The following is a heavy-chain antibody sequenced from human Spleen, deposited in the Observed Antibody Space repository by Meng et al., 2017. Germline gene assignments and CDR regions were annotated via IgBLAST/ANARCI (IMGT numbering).Heavy chain of an antibody. CDR2: INAYNGDT. D-gene: IGHD1-26*01. CDR3: ARVEVGITSGDY. V-gene: IGHV1-18*01. CDR1: GYTFTNDG. J-gene: IGHJ4*02. Sequence: QAQLVQSGGEVKKPGASVKVSGKASGYTFTNDGITWVRQAPGQGLEWLGWINAYNGDTNYAQTLQGRVTMTTDTSTSTAYMELRSLRSDDTAVYYCARVEVGITSGDYWGQGTLVTVSS.